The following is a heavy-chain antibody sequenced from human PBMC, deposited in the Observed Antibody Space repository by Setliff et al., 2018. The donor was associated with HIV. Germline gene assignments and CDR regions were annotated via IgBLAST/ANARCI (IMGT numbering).Heavy chain of an antibody. CDR3: ARCIAARPYYYYYMDV. CDR1: GGTFSSGA. J-gene: IGHJ6*03. V-gene: IGHV1-69*13. CDR2: IIPLFGTP. Sequence: SVKVSCKTSGGTFSSGAISWIRQAPGEGPELMGGIIPLFGTPTYSQKFQGRASITADESTSTAYMELSSLRSEDTAVYYCARCIAARPYYYYYMDVWGKGTTVTVSS. D-gene: IGHD6-6*01.